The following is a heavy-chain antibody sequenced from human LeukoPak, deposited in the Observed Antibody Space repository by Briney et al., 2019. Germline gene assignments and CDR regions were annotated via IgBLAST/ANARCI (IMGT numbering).Heavy chain of an antibody. CDR3: ARSIAAAGRENWYFDL. J-gene: IGHJ2*01. V-gene: IGHV4-4*07. CDR2: IYTSGTI. CDR1: GGSISSYY. Sequence: SETLSLTCTVPGGSISSYYWSWIRQPAGKGLEWIGRIYTSGTINYNPSLKSRVTMSVDTSKNQFSLKLSSVTAADTAVYYCARSIAAAGRENWYFDLWGRGTLVTVSS. D-gene: IGHD6-13*01.